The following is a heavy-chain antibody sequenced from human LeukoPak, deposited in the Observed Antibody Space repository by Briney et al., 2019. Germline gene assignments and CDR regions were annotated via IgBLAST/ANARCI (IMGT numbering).Heavy chain of an antibody. CDR3: ARDEANYYGSGSYFDY. Sequence: ASVKVSCKASGYTFTSYGISWVRQAPGQGLEWMGWISAYNGNTNYAQKLQGRVTMTTDTSTSTAYMELRSLRSDDTAVYYCARDEANYYGSGSYFDYWGQGTLVTVSS. CDR2: ISAYNGNT. D-gene: IGHD3-10*01. V-gene: IGHV1-18*01. CDR1: GYTFTSYG. J-gene: IGHJ4*02.